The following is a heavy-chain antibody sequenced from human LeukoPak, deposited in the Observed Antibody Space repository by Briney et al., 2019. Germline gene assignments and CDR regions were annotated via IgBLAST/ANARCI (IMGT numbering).Heavy chain of an antibody. CDR1: GFTFSSYA. CDR2: ISYDGSNK. CDR3: ARGDRAAAAFDS. Sequence: TGGSLRLSCAASGFTFSSYAMHWVRQAPGKGLEWVAVISYDGSNKYYADSVKGRFTISRDNSKNTLYLQMNSLRAEDTAVYYCARGDRAAAAFDSWGQGTLVTVSS. D-gene: IGHD6-13*01. J-gene: IGHJ4*02. V-gene: IGHV3-30*14.